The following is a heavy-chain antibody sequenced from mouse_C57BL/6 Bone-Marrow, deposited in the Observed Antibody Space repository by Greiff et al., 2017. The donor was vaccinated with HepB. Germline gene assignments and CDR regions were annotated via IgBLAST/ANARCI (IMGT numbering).Heavy chain of an antibody. CDR2: ISTLAYSI. D-gene: IGHD1-1*01. V-gene: IGHV5-15*01. Sequence: DVQLVESGGGLVQPGASLKLSCAASGFTFSDYGMAWVRQAPRKGPEWVAFISTLAYSIYYDDNVTGRVTISRDNAKNTLYLEMSSLRSEDTAMYYCTRDCGSSYWYFDVWGTGTTVTVSS. CDR3: TRDCGSSYWYFDV. CDR1: GFTFSDYG. J-gene: IGHJ1*03.